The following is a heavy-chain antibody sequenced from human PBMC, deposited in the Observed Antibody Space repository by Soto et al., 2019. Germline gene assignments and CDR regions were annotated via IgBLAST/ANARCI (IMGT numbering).Heavy chain of an antibody. Sequence: SETLSLTCTVSGGSISSYYWSWIRQPPGKGLEWIGYIYYSGSTNYNPSLKSRVTISVDTSKNQFSLKLSSVTAADTAVYYCARLRFLDEIDYWGQGTLVTVSS. V-gene: IGHV4-59*01. J-gene: IGHJ4*02. CDR3: ARLRFLDEIDY. CDR2: IYYSGST. D-gene: IGHD3-3*01. CDR1: GGSISSYY.